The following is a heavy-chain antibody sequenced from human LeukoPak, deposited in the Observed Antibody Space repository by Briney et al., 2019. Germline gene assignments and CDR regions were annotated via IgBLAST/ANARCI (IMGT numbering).Heavy chain of an antibody. J-gene: IGHJ4*02. D-gene: IGHD5-18*01. Sequence: PGGSLRLSCAASGFTFSSYAMSWARQAPGKGLEWVSAISGSGGSTYYADSVKGRFTISRDNSKNTLYLQMNSLRAEDTAVYYCAKDPGGYSYGSFDHWGQGTLVTVSS. V-gene: IGHV3-23*01. CDR3: AKDPGGYSYGSFDH. CDR1: GFTFSSYA. CDR2: ISGSGGST.